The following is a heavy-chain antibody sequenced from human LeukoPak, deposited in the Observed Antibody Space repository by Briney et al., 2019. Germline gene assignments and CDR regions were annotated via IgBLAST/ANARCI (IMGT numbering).Heavy chain of an antibody. J-gene: IGHJ4*02. CDR2: IYTSGST. D-gene: IGHD4/OR15-4a*01. CDR1: GGSFSGYY. CDR3: ARLVWWPAKGWYYFDY. Sequence: SETLSLTCAVYGGSFSGYYWSWIRQPPGKGLEWIGYIYTSGSTNYNPSLKSRVTISVDTSKNQFSLKLSSVTAADTAVYYCARLVWWPAKGWYYFDYWGQGTLVTVSS. V-gene: IGHV4-4*09.